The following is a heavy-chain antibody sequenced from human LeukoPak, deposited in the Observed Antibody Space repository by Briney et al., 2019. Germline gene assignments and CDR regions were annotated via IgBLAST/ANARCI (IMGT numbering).Heavy chain of an antibody. CDR1: GYTFTSYG. Sequence: GASVKVSCKASGYTFTSYGISWVRQAPGQGLEWMGGIIPIFGTANYAQKFQGRVTITADESTSTAYMELSSLRSEDTAVYYCARGRGYYYDSSGYNFDYWGQGTLVTVSS. D-gene: IGHD3-22*01. J-gene: IGHJ4*02. V-gene: IGHV1-69*13. CDR3: ARGRGYYYDSSGYNFDY. CDR2: IIPIFGTA.